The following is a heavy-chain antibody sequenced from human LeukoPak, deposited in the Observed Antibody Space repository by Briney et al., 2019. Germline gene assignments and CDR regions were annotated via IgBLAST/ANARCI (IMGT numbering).Heavy chain of an antibody. CDR2: INLNSGGT. V-gene: IGHV1-2*02. J-gene: IGHJ4*02. D-gene: IGHD6-19*01. CDR3: ARAGQWLVLYYFDY. Sequence: ASVKVSCKASGYTFTGYYMHWVRQAPGQGLEWMGWINLNSGGTNYAQKFQGRVTMTRDTSISTAYMELSRLRSDDTAVYYCARAGQWLVLYYFDYWGQGTLVTVSS. CDR1: GYTFTGYY.